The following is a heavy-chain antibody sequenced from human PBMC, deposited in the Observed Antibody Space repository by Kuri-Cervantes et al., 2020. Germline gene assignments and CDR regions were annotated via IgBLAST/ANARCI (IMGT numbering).Heavy chain of an antibody. Sequence: SETLSLTCAVSGGSISSGGYSWSWIRQPPGKGLEWIGYIYHSGSTNYNPSLKSRVTMSVDTSKNQFSLKLSSVTAADTAVYYCARMYGDYLFDYWGQGTLVTVSS. J-gene: IGHJ4*02. CDR3: ARMYGDYLFDY. CDR2: IYHSGST. CDR1: GGSISSGGYS. D-gene: IGHD4-17*01. V-gene: IGHV4-30-2*01.